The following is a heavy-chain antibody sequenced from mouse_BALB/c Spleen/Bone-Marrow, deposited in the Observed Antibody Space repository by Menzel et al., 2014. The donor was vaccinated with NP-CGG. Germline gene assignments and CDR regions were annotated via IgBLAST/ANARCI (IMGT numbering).Heavy chain of an antibody. D-gene: IGHD1-1*01. J-gene: IGHJ2*01. CDR2: IDPANGNT. CDR3: SYGSSYDYFDY. CDR1: GFNIKDTY. Sequence: VQLQQSGAELVKPGASVKLSCTASGFNIKDTYMHWVKQRPEQGLEWIGRIDPANGNTKYNPKFQGKATITADTSSNTAYLQLSSLTSADTAVYYCSYGSSYDYFDYWGQGTPLTVSS. V-gene: IGHV14-3*02.